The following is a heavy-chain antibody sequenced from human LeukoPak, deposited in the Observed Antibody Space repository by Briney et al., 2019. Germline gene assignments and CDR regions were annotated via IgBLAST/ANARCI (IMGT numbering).Heavy chain of an antibody. J-gene: IGHJ4*02. Sequence: PGGSLRLSCAASGFTFSAYAMHWVRRAPGKGLEGVAVISFDGSIKYYADSVKGRFTIPRDNSKNTLYLQMNSLRAEDSAMYYCARGKAYYYYSSDLWDSWGQGTLVTVSS. V-gene: IGHV3-30-3*01. D-gene: IGHD3-22*01. CDR1: GFTFSAYA. CDR2: ISFDGSIK. CDR3: ARGKAYYYYSSDLWDS.